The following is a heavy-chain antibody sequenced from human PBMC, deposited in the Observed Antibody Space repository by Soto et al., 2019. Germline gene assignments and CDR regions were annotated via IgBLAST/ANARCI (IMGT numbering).Heavy chain of an antibody. CDR2: INLAGGT. Sequence: SETLSLTCAVYSGSFSGQFWSWIRQPPGKGLEWIGEINLAGGTNYNPSLKSRVTISIDKSNNQFFLKLTSVTAADKAVYYCARNQRIYDILTGYYKGPFDSWGQGTLVTVS. J-gene: IGHJ4*02. CDR1: SGSFSGQF. V-gene: IGHV4-34*01. D-gene: IGHD3-9*01. CDR3: ARNQRIYDILTGYYKGPFDS.